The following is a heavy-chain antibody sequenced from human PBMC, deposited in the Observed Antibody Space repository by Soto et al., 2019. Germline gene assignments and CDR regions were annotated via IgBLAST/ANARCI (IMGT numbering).Heavy chain of an antibody. Sequence: VGSRRLSCAASGFTFRDHAMHWVRQAPGKGREWLAIIWNDGSNKFYAGSVQGRFTISRDNSKNTVYLQMNTLSAEDTAVYYCARALFPDVDIYAMDVWGQGTTVTVSS. V-gene: IGHV3-33*01. J-gene: IGHJ6*02. CDR1: GFTFRDHA. D-gene: IGHD5-12*01. CDR3: ARALFPDVDIYAMDV. CDR2: IWNDGSNK.